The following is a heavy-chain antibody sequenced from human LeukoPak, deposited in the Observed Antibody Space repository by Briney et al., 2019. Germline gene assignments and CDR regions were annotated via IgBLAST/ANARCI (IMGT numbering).Heavy chain of an antibody. Sequence: GESLRLSCVVSGIPFSDYYMNWIRQAPGKGLEWISYISSSSSYTDYADSVKGRFTISRDNTKNILYLQMNSLRVEDTAVYYCAAGTAADYWGLGTLAAVSS. J-gene: IGHJ4*02. CDR2: ISSSSSYT. CDR1: GIPFSDYY. CDR3: AAGTAADY. D-gene: IGHD6-13*01. V-gene: IGHV3-11*03.